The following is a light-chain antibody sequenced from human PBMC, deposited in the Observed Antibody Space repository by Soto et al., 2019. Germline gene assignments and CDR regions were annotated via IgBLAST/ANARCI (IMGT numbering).Light chain of an antibody. CDR2: GAS. CDR3: QQYYTWPL. Sequence: EIVMTQSPATLSVSPGERATLSCRASQSVSSRLAWYQHKPGQAPRLLIYGASTRATGIPARFSGSGSGTEFTLTISSLQSEDFAIYYCQQYYTWPLFGPGTKVDIE. CDR1: QSVSSR. V-gene: IGKV3-15*01. J-gene: IGKJ3*01.